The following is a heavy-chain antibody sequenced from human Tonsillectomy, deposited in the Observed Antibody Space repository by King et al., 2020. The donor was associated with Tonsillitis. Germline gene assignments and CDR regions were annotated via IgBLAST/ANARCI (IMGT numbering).Heavy chain of an antibody. CDR3: ARSPRALVTATNDYYHYMDV. D-gene: IGHD2-21*02. V-gene: IGHV3-33*08. CDR1: GFTFNTYG. Sequence: QVQLVESGGGVVQPGRSLRLSCAASGFTFNTYGMHWVRQAPGKGLEWVAVIYYDGSYKYYADSVKGRFTISRDNSKNTLYVQMESLRAEDTAVYYCARSPRALVTATNDYYHYMDVWGKGTPVTVSS. J-gene: IGHJ6*03. CDR2: IYYDGSYK.